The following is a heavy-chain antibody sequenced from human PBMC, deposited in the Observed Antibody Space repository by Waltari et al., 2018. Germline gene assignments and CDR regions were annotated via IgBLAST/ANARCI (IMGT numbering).Heavy chain of an antibody. CDR1: GDTISRGYYH. CDR3: ARYYPSGKDYIDV. D-gene: IGHD3-10*01. V-gene: IGHV4-61*02. Sequence: QVQLQESGPVLVTPSQTLSLTCSVSGDTISRGYYHWSWIRQPAGRGLEWIGRVYVDRRTAYNPSLSSRVTISLDTSRNRFSLELTSVTAADTAIYYCARYYPSGKDYIDVWGKGTTVSVSS. J-gene: IGHJ6*03. CDR2: VYVDRRT.